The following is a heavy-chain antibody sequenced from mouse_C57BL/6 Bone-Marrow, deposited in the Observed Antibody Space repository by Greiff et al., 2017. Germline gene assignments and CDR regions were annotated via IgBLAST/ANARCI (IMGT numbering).Heavy chain of an antibody. Sequence: VQLQHPGPELVKPGASVKLSCKASGYTFTDYYMHWVKQSHGKSLEWIGDIHPNTGGTSYNQKFKGKATLTVAQSSRTASMPLSSLTSEDSAVYECERRERDSHYCAMDDWGQGTSVTVSS. CDR2: IHPNTGGT. J-gene: IGHJ4*01. V-gene: IGHV1-26*01. CDR1: GYTFTDYY. CDR3: ERRERDSHYCAMDD.